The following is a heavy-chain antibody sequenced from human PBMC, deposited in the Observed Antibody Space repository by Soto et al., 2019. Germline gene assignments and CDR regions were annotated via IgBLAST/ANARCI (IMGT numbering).Heavy chain of an antibody. CDR3: ARDQSHIDTLWWLDA. J-gene: IGHJ5*02. V-gene: IGHV1-46*01. CDR1: GYTFTSTW. D-gene: IGHD2-21*01. Sequence: QVQLVQSGAEVRKPGASVKVSCKASGYTFTSTWMHWVRQAPGQRLEWMGIISPNGDRTIYTEKFQDRLTITRDTSTATDYMERSSLRSEDTAVYYCARDQSHIDTLWWLDAWGQGALVTVSS. CDR2: ISPNGDRT.